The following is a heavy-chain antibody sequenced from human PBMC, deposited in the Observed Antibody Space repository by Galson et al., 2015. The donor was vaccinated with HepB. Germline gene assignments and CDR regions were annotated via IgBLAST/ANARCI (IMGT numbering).Heavy chain of an antibody. CDR2: IYSSGST. J-gene: IGHJ4*02. CDR1: GGSISSGSYS. V-gene: IGHV4-39*01. Sequence: LSLTCTVSGGSISSGSYSWGWVRQPPGKGLEWIGSIYSSGSTYYNPSLKSRVTISVDTSKNQFSLKLSSVTAADTAVYYCARPKTTNGWYYFDYWGQGALVTVSS. D-gene: IGHD6-19*01. CDR3: ARPKTTNGWYYFDY.